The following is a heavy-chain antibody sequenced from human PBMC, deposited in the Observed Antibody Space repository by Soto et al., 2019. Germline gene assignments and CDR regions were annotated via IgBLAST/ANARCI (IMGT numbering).Heavy chain of an antibody. J-gene: IGHJ4*02. Sequence: QVQLQESGPGLVKPSDTLSLTCAVSGYSISSSNWWGWIRQPPGKGLEWIGYIYYSGTTYYNPSLKSRVSVSVDTSKNQFSLKLTSVTAVDTAVYYCARREIQGPIDYWGQGTLVTVSS. CDR1: GYSISSSNW. V-gene: IGHV4-28*01. CDR2: IYYSGTT. CDR3: ARREIQGPIDY. D-gene: IGHD1-26*01.